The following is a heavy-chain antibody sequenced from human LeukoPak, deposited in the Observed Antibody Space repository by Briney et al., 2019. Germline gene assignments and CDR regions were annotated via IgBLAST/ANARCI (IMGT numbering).Heavy chain of an antibody. D-gene: IGHD2-21*02. V-gene: IGHV1-69*13. CDR2: IIPIFGTA. CDR1: GGTFSSYA. J-gene: IGHJ4*02. CDR3: ARDLTPYCGGDCYQIDY. Sequence: ASVKVCCKASGGTFSSYAISWVRQTPGQGLEWMGGIIPIFGTANYAQKFQGRVTITADESTSTAYMELSSLRSEDTAVYYCARDLTPYCGGDCYQIDYWGQGTLVTVSS.